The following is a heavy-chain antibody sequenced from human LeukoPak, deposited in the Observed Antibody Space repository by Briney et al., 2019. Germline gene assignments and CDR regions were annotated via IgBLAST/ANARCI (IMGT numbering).Heavy chain of an antibody. CDR1: GGSISSYY. Sequence: SETLSLTCTVSGGSISSYYWSWIRQPPGKGLVWIGYIYYSGSTNYNPSLKSRVTISVDTSKNLFSLKLSSVTAADTAVYYCARGRYDFWSGSNYYYMDVWGKGTTVTVSS. J-gene: IGHJ6*03. V-gene: IGHV4-59*01. CDR3: ARGRYDFWSGSNYYYMDV. CDR2: IYYSGST. D-gene: IGHD3-3*01.